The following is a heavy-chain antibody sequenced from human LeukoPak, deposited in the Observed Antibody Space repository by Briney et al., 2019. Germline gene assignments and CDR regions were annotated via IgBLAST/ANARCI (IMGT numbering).Heavy chain of an antibody. CDR2: IRPSGDNT. Sequence: GGSLRLSCAASGFTFSSYDMTWVRQAPGRGLEWVSSIRPSGDNTYYGDSVKGRFTISRDNSKNTVYLQMNNMRVDDTAVYYGAHVAGGNWFAPWGKGTLVTVSS. CDR1: GFTFSSYD. V-gene: IGHV3-23*01. J-gene: IGHJ5*02. D-gene: IGHD6-19*01. CDR3: AHVAGGNWFAP.